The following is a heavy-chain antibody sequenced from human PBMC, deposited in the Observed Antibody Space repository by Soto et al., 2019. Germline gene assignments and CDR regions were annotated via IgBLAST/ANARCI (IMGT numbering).Heavy chain of an antibody. V-gene: IGHV1-69*12. J-gene: IGHJ6*02. CDR2: IMPVFRTP. D-gene: IGHD2-8*01. Sequence: QVQLEQSGAEVKKPGSSVKVSCKASGGTFRTAAISWVRQAPGQGLEWMGGIMPVFRTPDYAQKFQGRVTITADESTNTAYMELSGLRSEDTAVYYCARDNDRPQLGGNYYYILDVWGQGTTITVSS. CDR1: GGTFRTAA. CDR3: ARDNDRPQLGGNYYYILDV.